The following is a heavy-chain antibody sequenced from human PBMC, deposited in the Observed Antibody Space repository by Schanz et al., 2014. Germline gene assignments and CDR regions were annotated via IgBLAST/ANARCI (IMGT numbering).Heavy chain of an antibody. Sequence: VQLVESGGGVVQPGRSLRLSCAASGITFSSHSFNWVRQAPGKGLEWISYITYNGGTIYYADSVKGRFTISRDSSKNTLFLQMNSLRTEDTAVYYCARDGEAAAGCDYWGQGTLVTVSS. CDR1: GITFSSHS. V-gene: IGHV3-48*04. CDR3: ARDGEAAAGCDY. J-gene: IGHJ4*02. CDR2: ITYNGGTI. D-gene: IGHD6-13*01.